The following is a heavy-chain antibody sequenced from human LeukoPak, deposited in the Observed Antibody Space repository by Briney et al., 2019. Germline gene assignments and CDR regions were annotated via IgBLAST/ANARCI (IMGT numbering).Heavy chain of an antibody. CDR2: ISSSSSYI. V-gene: IGHV3-21*01. CDR1: GFTFSSYS. D-gene: IGHD4-17*01. CDR3: ARVVTYGDYNVADYYYGMDV. J-gene: IGHJ6*04. Sequence: GGSLRLSCAASGFTFSSYSMNWVRQAPGKGLEWVSSISSSSSYIYYADSVKGRFTISRDNAKNSLYLQMNSLRAEDTAVYYCARVVTYGDYNVADYYYGMDVWGKGTTVTVSS.